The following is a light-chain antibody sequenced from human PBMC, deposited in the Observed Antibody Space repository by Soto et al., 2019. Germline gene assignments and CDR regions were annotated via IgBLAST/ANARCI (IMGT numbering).Light chain of an antibody. V-gene: IGLV2-14*01. CDR2: EVR. J-gene: IGLJ2*01. Sequence: QSALTQPASVSGSPGQSITIYCSGTSRDIGAYNLVSWYQQPPGKAPKLLIYEVRNRPSGISYRFSGSKSGTTASLTISSLLPEVEADYYFSAYSSRSTLVFGGGTKLTVL. CDR1: SRDIGAYNL. CDR3: SAYSSRSTLV.